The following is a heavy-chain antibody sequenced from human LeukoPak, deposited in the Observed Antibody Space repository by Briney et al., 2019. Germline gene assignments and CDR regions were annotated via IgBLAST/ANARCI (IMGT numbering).Heavy chain of an antibody. D-gene: IGHD3-22*01. Sequence: PGRSLRLSCAAPGFTFSNYAMHWVRQAPGKGLEWVAVISYDGTNKYYADSVKGRFTISRDNSKNTMYLQMNSLRAEDTAMYYCARAPMSYDSSGFGGAFDIRGQGTMVTVSS. CDR1: GFTFSNYA. V-gene: IGHV3-30-3*01. CDR3: ARAPMSYDSSGFGGAFDI. J-gene: IGHJ3*02. CDR2: ISYDGTNK.